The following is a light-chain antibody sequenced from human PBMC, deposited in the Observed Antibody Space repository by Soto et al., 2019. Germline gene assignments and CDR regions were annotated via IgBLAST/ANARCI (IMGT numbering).Light chain of an antibody. V-gene: IGKV1-39*01. Sequence: DILMTQSPSSLSASIGDRVTISCRTSQTVSTYLNWYQHKPGRGPTLLIYAASSLQSGVPSRFSGSGSGTDFTLTIGSLQPADFATYYCQQTSSSPWTFGQGTKVDIK. CDR2: AAS. CDR1: QTVSTY. J-gene: IGKJ1*01. CDR3: QQTSSSPWT.